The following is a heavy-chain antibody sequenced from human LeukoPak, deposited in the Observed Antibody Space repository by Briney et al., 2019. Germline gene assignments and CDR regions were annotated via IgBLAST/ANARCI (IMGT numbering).Heavy chain of an antibody. D-gene: IGHD6-19*01. CDR1: GFTFSSYA. CDR3: AKDQAGQSFNWFDP. Sequence: PGGSLRLSCAASGFTFSSYAMSWVRQAPGEGLEWVSAISGSGGSTYCADSVKGRFTISRDNSKNTLYLQMNSLRAEDTAVYYCAKDQAGQSFNWFDPWGQGTLVTVSS. J-gene: IGHJ5*02. V-gene: IGHV3-23*01. CDR2: ISGSGGST.